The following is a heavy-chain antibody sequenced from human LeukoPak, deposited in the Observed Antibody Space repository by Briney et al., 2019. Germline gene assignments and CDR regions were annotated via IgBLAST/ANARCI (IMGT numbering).Heavy chain of an antibody. Sequence: PSETLSLTCAVYGGSFSGYYWSWVRQPPGKGLEWIGEINHSGSTNYNPSLKRRVTISVDTSKNHVSLKRSSVTAADTAVYYCARGGYYYDSSGYYNYFDYWGQGTLVTVSS. V-gene: IGHV4-34*01. CDR2: INHSGST. D-gene: IGHD3-22*01. CDR3: ARGGYYYDSSGYYNYFDY. CDR1: GGSFSGYY. J-gene: IGHJ4*02.